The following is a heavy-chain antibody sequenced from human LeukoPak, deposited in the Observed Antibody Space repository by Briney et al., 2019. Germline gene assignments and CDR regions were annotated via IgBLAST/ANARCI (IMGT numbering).Heavy chain of an antibody. Sequence: SVKVSCKASGGTFSSYAISWVRQAPGQGLEWMGGIIPIFGTANYAQKFQGRVTTTADKSTSTAYMELSSLRSEDTAVYYCARKVPNDSSGYYYRGQFDPWGQGTLVTVSS. CDR1: GGTFSSYA. J-gene: IGHJ5*02. D-gene: IGHD3-22*01. CDR3: ARKVPNDSSGYYYRGQFDP. CDR2: IIPIFGTA. V-gene: IGHV1-69*06.